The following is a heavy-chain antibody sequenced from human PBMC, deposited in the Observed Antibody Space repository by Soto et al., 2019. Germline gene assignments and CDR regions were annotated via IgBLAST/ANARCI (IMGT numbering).Heavy chain of an antibody. CDR1: GFSLTTSGVG. J-gene: IGHJ4*02. CDR2: IYWDDDK. D-gene: IGHD3-3*01. CDR3: AHRVLRTVFGLVTTTAIYFDF. Sequence: QITLKESGPTVVKPTETLTLTCTFSGFSLTTSGVGVGWVRQSPGKAPEWLALIYWDDDKRYGTSLKSRLTITKDTSKHQVVLTMANVDPADTATYYCAHRVLRTVFGLVTTTAIYFDFWGQGTPVVVSS. V-gene: IGHV2-5*05.